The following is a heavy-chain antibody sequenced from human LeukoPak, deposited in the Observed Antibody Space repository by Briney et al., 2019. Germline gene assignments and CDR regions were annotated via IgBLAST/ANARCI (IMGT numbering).Heavy chain of an antibody. Sequence: GGSLRLSCAASGFNFYNYEMNWVRQAPGGGLEWVSYISSSGSTIYYADSVRGRFTISRDNAKNSLYLQMDSLRAKDTAVYYCARELPRIGGQTDASDIWGQGTMVTVS. CDR1: GFNFYNYE. CDR3: ARELPRIGGQTDASDI. D-gene: IGHD3-16*01. J-gene: IGHJ3*02. CDR2: ISSSGSTI. V-gene: IGHV3-48*03.